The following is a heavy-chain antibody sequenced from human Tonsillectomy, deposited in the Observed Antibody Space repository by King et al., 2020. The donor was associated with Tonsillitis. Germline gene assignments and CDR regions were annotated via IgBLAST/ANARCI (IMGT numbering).Heavy chain of an antibody. CDR3: ATGRLRYDLGDV. D-gene: IGHD5-12*01. CDR2: FDVQHGEV. CDR1: GNTLTEVT. V-gene: IGHV1-24*01. J-gene: IGHJ6*04. Sequence: QLVQSGAEVRKPGASVKVSCQVSGNTLTEVTMHWIRQSPGKGLEWMGGFDVQHGEVICAQRFQGRVTMTEDTSTETAYMELRSLRSEDSAVYYCATGRLRYDLGDVWGEGTALTVSS.